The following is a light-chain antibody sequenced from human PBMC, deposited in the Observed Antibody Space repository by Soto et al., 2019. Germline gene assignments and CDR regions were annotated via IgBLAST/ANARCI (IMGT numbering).Light chain of an antibody. CDR2: DVS. CDR3: SSYTTSNTRQIV. CDR1: SIDVGGYNY. J-gene: IGLJ1*01. Sequence: QSALTQPASVSGSPGQSITISCTGTSIDVGGYNYVSWYQHPPGKAPKLIIYDVSNRPSGVSYRFSGSKSGNTASLTISGLQPEDEADYYCSSYTTSNTRQIVFGTGTKVTVL. V-gene: IGLV2-14*03.